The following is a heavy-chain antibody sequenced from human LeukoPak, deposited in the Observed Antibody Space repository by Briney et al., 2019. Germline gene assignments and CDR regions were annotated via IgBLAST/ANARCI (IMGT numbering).Heavy chain of an antibody. D-gene: IGHD5-18*01. CDR2: IIPIFGTA. Sequence: GASVKVSCKASGGTFSSYAISWVRQAPGRGLEWMGGIIPIFGTANYAQKFQGRVTITADKSTSTAYMGLSSLRSEDTAVYYCARAVGYSYGSLDYWGQGTLVTVSS. CDR3: ARAVGYSYGSLDY. J-gene: IGHJ4*02. V-gene: IGHV1-69*06. CDR1: GGTFSSYA.